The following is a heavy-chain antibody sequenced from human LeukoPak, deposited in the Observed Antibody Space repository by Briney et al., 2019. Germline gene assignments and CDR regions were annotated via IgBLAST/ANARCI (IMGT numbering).Heavy chain of an antibody. CDR1: GFTLSSYW. V-gene: IGHV3-74*01. Sequence: PGGSLRLSCAASGFTLSSYWMHWVCQAPGRGLVWVSRINSDGSSTSYADSVKGRFTISRDNAKNTLYLQMNSLRAEDTAVYYCAREFSYYGSGRPLDYWGQGTLVTVSS. CDR2: INSDGSST. J-gene: IGHJ4*02. CDR3: AREFSYYGSGRPLDY. D-gene: IGHD3-10*01.